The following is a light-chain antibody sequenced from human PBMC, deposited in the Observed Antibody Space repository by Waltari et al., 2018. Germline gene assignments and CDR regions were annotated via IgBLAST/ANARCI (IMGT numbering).Light chain of an antibody. Sequence: DIVMTQSPDSLAVSLGERATITCHSSESLLSPSNNMHYLAWYQQRPGQPPRLLIYLTSTRESGVPDRFSGSGSGTDFTLTISSLQTEDVATYFCQQYFRGPISFGPGPK. J-gene: IGKJ3*01. V-gene: IGKV4-1*01. CDR3: QQYFRGPIS. CDR1: ESLLSPSNNMHY. CDR2: LTS.